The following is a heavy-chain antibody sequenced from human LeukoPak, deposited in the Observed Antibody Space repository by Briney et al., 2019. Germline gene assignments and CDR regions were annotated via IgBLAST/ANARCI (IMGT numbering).Heavy chain of an antibody. CDR2: IYPGDSDM. CDR3: ALAGNWLDP. J-gene: IGHJ5*02. V-gene: IGHV5-51*01. Sequence: GESLKISCKGFGYSFANYWIGWVRQMPGKGLEWVGIIYPGDSDMRYSPSFQGQVTISADTSISTAYLQWSSLKASDTAMYYCALAGNWLDPWGQGTLVTVSS. CDR1: GYSFANYW. D-gene: IGHD6-25*01.